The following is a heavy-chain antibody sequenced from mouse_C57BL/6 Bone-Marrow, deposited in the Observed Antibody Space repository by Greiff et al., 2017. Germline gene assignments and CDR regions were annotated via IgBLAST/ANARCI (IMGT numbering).Heavy chain of an antibody. D-gene: IGHD4-1*01. CDR2: IAPNSGRT. Sequence: QVQLKQPGAELVKPGASVKLSCKASGYTFNSDWMHWVKQRPGQGLEWIGMIAPNSGRTNYNEKFKSKATLTVDKSSSTAYMQLSSLTSEDAAVYSCAWDWYFDVWGTGTTVTVSS. CDR3: AWDWYFDV. J-gene: IGHJ1*03. CDR1: GYTFNSDW. V-gene: IGHV1-64*01.